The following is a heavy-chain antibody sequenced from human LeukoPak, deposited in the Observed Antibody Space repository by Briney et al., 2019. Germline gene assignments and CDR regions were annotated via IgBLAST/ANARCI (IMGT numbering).Heavy chain of an antibody. J-gene: IGHJ4*02. CDR3: ARGGASSTVVTPWVDY. Sequence: SETLSLTCTVSGGAISSYYWSWIRHPPGKGLEWIGYIYYSGSTNYNPSLKSRVTISVDTSKNQFSLKLSSVTAADTAVYYCARGGASSTVVTPWVDYWGQGTLVTVSS. CDR2: IYYSGST. V-gene: IGHV4-59*01. CDR1: GGAISSYY. D-gene: IGHD4-23*01.